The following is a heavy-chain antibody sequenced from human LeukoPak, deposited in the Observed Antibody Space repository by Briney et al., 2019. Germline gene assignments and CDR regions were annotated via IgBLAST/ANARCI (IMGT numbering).Heavy chain of an antibody. Sequence: GGSLRLSCAASGFTFSSYWMHWVRQAPGKGLVWVSRINSDGSSTSYADSVKGRFTISRDNAKNTLYLQMNSLRAEDTAVYYCARDGVTVVSYDSFDYWGQGTLVTVSS. CDR1: GFTFSSYW. J-gene: IGHJ4*02. CDR2: INSDGSST. D-gene: IGHD2-8*02. CDR3: ARDGVTVVSYDSFDY. V-gene: IGHV3-74*01.